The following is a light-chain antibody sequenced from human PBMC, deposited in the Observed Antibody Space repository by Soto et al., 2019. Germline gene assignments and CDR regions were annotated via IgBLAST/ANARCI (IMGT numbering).Light chain of an antibody. CDR1: QTVSSSY. J-gene: IGKJ2*01. CDR2: AAS. CDR3: QQYGSSPYT. V-gene: IGKV3-20*01. Sequence: EIVLTQSPGTLSLSPGERATLSCRASQTVSSSYLAWYQQKPGQAPRLLIFAASSRATGIPDRFSGSVSGTDFTLTISRLEPEDFAVYSCQQYGSSPYTFGHGPNLEIK.